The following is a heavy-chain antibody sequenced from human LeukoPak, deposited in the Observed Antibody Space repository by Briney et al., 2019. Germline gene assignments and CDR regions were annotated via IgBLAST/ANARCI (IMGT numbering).Heavy chain of an antibody. J-gene: IGHJ4*02. Sequence: ASVKVSCKASGYTFTSYAMNWVRQAPGQGLEWMGWINTNTGNPTYAQGFTGRFVFSLDTSVSTAYLQISSLKAEDTAVYYCAREITSIAARRGDYWGQGTLVTVSS. V-gene: IGHV7-4-1*02. D-gene: IGHD6-6*01. CDR3: AREITSIAARRGDY. CDR1: GYTFTSYA. CDR2: INTNTGNP.